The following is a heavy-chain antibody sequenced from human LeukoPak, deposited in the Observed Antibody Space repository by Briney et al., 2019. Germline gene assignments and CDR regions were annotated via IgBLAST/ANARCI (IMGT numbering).Heavy chain of an antibody. D-gene: IGHD4-23*01. Sequence: SETLSLTCAVYGGSFGGYYWSWIRQPPGKGLEWIGEINHSGSTNYNPSLKSRVTISVDTSKNQFSMKLSSVTAADTAVYYCASVPRGGKSTRDYWGQGTLVTVSS. J-gene: IGHJ4*02. CDR3: ASVPRGGKSTRDY. V-gene: IGHV4-34*01. CDR2: INHSGST. CDR1: GGSFGGYY.